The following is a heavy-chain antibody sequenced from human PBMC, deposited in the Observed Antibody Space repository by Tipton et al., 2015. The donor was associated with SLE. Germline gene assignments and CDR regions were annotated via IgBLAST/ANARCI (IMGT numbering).Heavy chain of an antibody. Sequence: QLVQSGAEVKKPGASVKVSCKASGYTFTSFDINWVRQATGQGLEWMGWMNPNSGNTAYAQKFQGRVTMTRDTSISTAYMELSSLSSEDTAVYYCARPPPQLGFVYWGQGTLVIVSS. D-gene: IGHD5-24*01. CDR2: MNPNSGNT. V-gene: IGHV1-8*01. CDR3: ARPPPQLGFVY. J-gene: IGHJ4*02. CDR1: GYTFTSFD.